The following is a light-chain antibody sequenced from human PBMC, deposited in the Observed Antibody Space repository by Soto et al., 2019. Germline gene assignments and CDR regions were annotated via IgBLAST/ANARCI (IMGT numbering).Light chain of an antibody. CDR3: HQFCSPPQT. V-gene: IGKV4-1*01. Sequence: VISHAPDRLPKSKDVIATIYCKSSQTFLYSSNSKSYLAWYQQRSGQPPKLVIYWASTRAPGVPDRFSGSGSGTDFTLTLCRLSGENVPTNFYHQFCSPPQTFGQGTK. CDR1: QTFLYSSNSKSY. CDR2: WAS. J-gene: IGKJ1*01.